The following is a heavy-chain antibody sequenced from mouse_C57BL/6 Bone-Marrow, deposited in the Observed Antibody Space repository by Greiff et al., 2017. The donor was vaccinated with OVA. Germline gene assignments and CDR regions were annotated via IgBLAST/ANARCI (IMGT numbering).Heavy chain of an antibody. V-gene: IGHV1-80*01. Sequence: VQLQQSGPELVKPGASVKLSCKASGYAFSSYCMNWVKQRPGKGLEWIGQIYPGDGDTNYNGKFKGKATLTADKSSSTAYMQLSSLTSEDSAVYFCARNSSGYVPFAYWGQGTLVTVSA. D-gene: IGHD3-2*02. CDR3: ARNSSGYVPFAY. CDR2: IYPGDGDT. CDR1: GYAFSSYC. J-gene: IGHJ3*01.